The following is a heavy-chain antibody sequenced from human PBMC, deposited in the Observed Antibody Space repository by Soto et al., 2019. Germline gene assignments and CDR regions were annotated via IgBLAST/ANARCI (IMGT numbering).Heavy chain of an antibody. J-gene: IGHJ4*02. V-gene: IGHV4-39*01. CDR2: IYYSETT. CDR1: GDSVSSSSYY. D-gene: IGHD4-17*01. Sequence: ETLSLTCTVSGDSVSSSSYYWDWIRQPPGKGLEWIASIYYSETTYYKPSLKSRVTISVDTSKNQFSLRLTSVTAADTAVYYCATHPPYGPLDHWGQGTLVTVSS. CDR3: ATHPPYGPLDH.